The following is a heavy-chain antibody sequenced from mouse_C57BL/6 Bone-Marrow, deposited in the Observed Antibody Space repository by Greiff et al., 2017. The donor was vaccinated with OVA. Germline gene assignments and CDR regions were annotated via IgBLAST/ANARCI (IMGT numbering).Heavy chain of an antibody. Sequence: EVQRVESGGGLVKPGGSLKLSCAASGFTFSSYAMSWVRQTPEKRLEWVATISDGGSYTYYPDNVKGRFTISRDNAKNNLYLQMSHLKSEDTAMYYCARDGGLLHFDYWGQGTTLTVSS. CDR2: ISDGGSYT. CDR3: ARDGGLLHFDY. CDR1: GFTFSSYA. V-gene: IGHV5-4*01. D-gene: IGHD1-1*01. J-gene: IGHJ2*01.